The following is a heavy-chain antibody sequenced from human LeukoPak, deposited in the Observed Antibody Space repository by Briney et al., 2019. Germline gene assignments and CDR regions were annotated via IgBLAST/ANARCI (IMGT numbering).Heavy chain of an antibody. CDR1: GFTFSSYA. CDR2: ISGSGGST. V-gene: IGHV3-23*01. Sequence: GGSLRLSCAASGFTFSSYAMSWVRQAPGKGLEWVSAISGSGGSTYYADSVEGRFTISRDNSKNTLYLQMNSLRAEDTAVYYCAPIWFGELLSVFDYWGQGTLVTVSS. J-gene: IGHJ4*02. D-gene: IGHD3-10*01. CDR3: APIWFGELLSVFDY.